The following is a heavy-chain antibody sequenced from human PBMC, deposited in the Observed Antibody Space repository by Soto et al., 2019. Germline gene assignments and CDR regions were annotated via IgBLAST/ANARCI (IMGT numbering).Heavy chain of an antibody. CDR1: GYSFTSYC. CDR3: ARLTYYDILTGYYWFDY. D-gene: IGHD3-9*01. Sequence: GESLKISCKGSGYSFTSYCYSWVRQMPGKSLEWMGRIDPSDSYTNYSPSFQGHVTISADRSISTAYLQWSSLKASDTAMYYCARLTYYDILTGYYWFDYWGQGTLVTVSS. V-gene: IGHV5-10-1*01. J-gene: IGHJ4*02. CDR2: IDPSDSYT.